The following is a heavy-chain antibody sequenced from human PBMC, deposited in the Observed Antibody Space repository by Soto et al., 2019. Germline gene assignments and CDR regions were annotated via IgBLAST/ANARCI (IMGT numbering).Heavy chain of an antibody. CDR1: GFTFINAW. J-gene: IGHJ5*02. Sequence: GGSLRLSCAASGFTFINAWMSWVLQAPWKGLEWVGRIKSKTDGGTTDYAAPVKGRFTISRDDSKNTLYLQMNSLKTEDTAVYYCTTAGISMGRGARSWFHLSGQATLLTVSS. CDR3: TTAGISMGRGARSWFHL. CDR2: IKSKTDGGTT. D-gene: IGHD3-10*01. V-gene: IGHV3-15*01.